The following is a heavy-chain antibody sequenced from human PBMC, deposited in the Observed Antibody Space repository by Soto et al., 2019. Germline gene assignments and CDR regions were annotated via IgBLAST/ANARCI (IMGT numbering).Heavy chain of an antibody. CDR2: INPIGGST. CDR3: AREGYSSGWYGY. V-gene: IGHV1-46*01. J-gene: IGHJ4*02. CDR1: GYTFTSYY. Sequence: ASVEVSCKASGYTFTSYYIHWVRQAPGQGLEWMGIINPIGGSTSYAQKFQGRVTMTRDTSTSTVYMELSSLRSEDTAVYYCAREGYSSGWYGYWGQGTLVTVSS. D-gene: IGHD6-19*01.